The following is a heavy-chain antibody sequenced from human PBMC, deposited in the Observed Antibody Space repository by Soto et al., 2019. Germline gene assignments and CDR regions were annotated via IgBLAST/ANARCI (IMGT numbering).Heavy chain of an antibody. CDR2: IYYHGNT. CDR1: GVPIPSRTYS. V-gene: IGHV4-39*01. J-gene: IGHJ4*01. CDR3: ARHDGFSSGWIFDY. D-gene: IGHD6-19*01. Sequence: SETPSLSRAGSGVPIPSRTYSWGLGRQPPGKTLEWIGTIYYHGNTYSNPSLKSRVTISVDTSNNQLSLKLRSVTAADTAVYYCARHDGFSSGWIFDYWGHGTLVTVSS.